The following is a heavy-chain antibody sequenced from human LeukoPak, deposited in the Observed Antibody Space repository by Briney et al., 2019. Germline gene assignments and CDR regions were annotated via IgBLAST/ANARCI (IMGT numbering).Heavy chain of an antibody. D-gene: IGHD3-3*01. V-gene: IGHV4-39*01. CDR2: IYYSGST. CDR3: ARHVFGTIFGVASNWFDP. Sequence: SETLSLTCTVSGGSISSSSYYWGWLRQPPGKGLEWIGSIYYSGSTYYNPSLKSRVTISVDTSKNQFSLKLSSVTAADTAVYYCARHVFGTIFGVASNWFDPWGQGTLVTVSS. CDR1: GGSISSSSYY. J-gene: IGHJ5*02.